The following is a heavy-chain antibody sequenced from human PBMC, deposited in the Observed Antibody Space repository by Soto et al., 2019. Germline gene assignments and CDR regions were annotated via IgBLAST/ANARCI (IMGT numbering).Heavy chain of an antibody. CDR3: ARGGWRANWYFDL. CDR1: GFTVSSYE. J-gene: IGHJ2*01. CDR2: LWYDGSNK. D-gene: IGHD2-15*01. V-gene: IGHV3-33*01. Sequence: QVQLVESGGGVVQPGRSLRLSCVASGFTVSSYEIYWVRQAPGKGLESVAVLWYDGSNKYYADSVKGRFSISRDNSKNTLYLQMTSLRAEDTAVYFCARGGWRANWYFDLWGRGTLVTVSS.